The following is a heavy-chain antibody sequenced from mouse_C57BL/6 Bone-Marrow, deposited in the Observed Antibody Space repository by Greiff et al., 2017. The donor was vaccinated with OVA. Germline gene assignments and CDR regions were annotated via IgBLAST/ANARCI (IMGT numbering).Heavy chain of an antibody. CDR3: ARDYYYGSSPYYAMDY. V-gene: IGHV1-82*01. Sequence: VQLQQSGAELARPGASVKLSCKASGYAFSSSWMNWVKQRPGKGLEWIGRIYPGDGDTNYNGKFKGKATLTADKSSSTAYMQLSSLTSEDSAVYFCARDYYYGSSPYYAMDYWGQGTSVTVSS. D-gene: IGHD1-1*01. J-gene: IGHJ4*01. CDR2: IYPGDGDT. CDR1: GYAFSSSW.